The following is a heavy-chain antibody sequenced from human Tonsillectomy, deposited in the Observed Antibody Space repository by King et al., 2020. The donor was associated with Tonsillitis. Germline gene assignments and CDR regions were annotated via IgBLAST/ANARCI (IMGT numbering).Heavy chain of an antibody. CDR3: ASLTYCGGDCYDAFDI. CDR1: GSTLRSYW. Sequence: VQLVESGGGLVQPGGSLRLSCAASGSTLRSYWMHWVRQAPGKGLVWVSRINSDGSSTTYADSGKGRFTISRDNAKKTLYLQMNSLRAEDTAVYYCASLTYCGGDCYDAFDIWGQGTMVTVSS. J-gene: IGHJ3*02. V-gene: IGHV3-74*01. D-gene: IGHD2-21*02. CDR2: INSDGSST.